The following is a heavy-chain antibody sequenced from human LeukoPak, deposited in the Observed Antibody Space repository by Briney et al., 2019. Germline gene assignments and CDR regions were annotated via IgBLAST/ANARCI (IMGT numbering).Heavy chain of an antibody. V-gene: IGHV4-59*08. J-gene: IGHJ3*02. Sequence: PSETLSLTCTVSGGSISSYYWSWIRQPPGKGLEWIGYIYYSGSTNYNPSLKSRVTISVDTSKNQFSLKLSSVTAADTAVYYCARRVPLEPDRMAFDIWGQGTMVTVSS. D-gene: IGHD1-1*01. CDR1: GGSISSYY. CDR2: IYYSGST. CDR3: ARRVPLEPDRMAFDI.